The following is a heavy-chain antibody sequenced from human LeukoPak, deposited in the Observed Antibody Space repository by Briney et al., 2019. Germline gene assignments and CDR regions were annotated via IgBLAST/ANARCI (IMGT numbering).Heavy chain of an antibody. CDR2: ISGGGGST. D-gene: IGHD6-13*01. CDR3: AKCLIAAAGAQRSPNWFDP. Sequence: PGGSLRLSCAASGFTFSNYAMSWVRQAPGKGLEWVSAISGGGGSTYYADSVKGRFTISRDNSKNTLYLRMNSLRAEDTAVYYCAKCLIAAAGAQRSPNWFDPWGQGTLVTVSS. CDR1: GFTFSNYA. J-gene: IGHJ5*02. V-gene: IGHV3-23*01.